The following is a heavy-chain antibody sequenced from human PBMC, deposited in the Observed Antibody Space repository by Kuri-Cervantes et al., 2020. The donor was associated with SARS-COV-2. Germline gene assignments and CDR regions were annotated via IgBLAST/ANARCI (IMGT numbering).Heavy chain of an antibody. D-gene: IGHD5-24*01. CDR2: VWHDGNNK. Sequence: GESLKISCAASGFTFSNYGMHWVRQAPGKGLEWGAVVWHDGNNKYYSASVKGRFTISRDNSKNTLYLQMNSLRAEDTAVYYCVRDKGRIERYFDNWGRGTLVTVSS. CDR3: VRDKGRIERYFDN. V-gene: IGHV3-33*01. J-gene: IGHJ4*02. CDR1: GFTFSNYG.